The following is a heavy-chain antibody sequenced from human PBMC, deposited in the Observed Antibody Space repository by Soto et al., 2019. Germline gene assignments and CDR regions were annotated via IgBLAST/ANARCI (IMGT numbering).Heavy chain of an antibody. CDR2: IYWDDDQ. CDR3: ARRRIYNGYDS. J-gene: IGHJ1*01. V-gene: IGHV2-5*02. CDR1: GFSLTTSGVG. Sequence: QITLKESGPTQVKPTQTLTLTCTFSGFSLTTSGVGVGWIRQPPGKALEWLAVIYWDDDQRYSPSLKNRLTITKGTSKNQVVLAMTDMDPVDTGTYFCARRRIYNGYDSWGQGTLVTVSS. D-gene: IGHD5-12*01.